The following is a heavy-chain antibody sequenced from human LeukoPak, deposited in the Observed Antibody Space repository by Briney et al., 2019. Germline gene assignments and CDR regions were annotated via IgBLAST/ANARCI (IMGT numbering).Heavy chain of an antibody. CDR2: ISSSSYI. CDR3: ARRTDYYDSSGSGY. J-gene: IGHJ4*02. V-gene: IGHV3-21*01. Sequence: IPGGSLRLSCAASGFTFSSYSMNWVRQAPGKGLEWVSSISSSSYIYYADSVKGRFTISRDNTKNSLYLQMNSLRAEDTAVYYCARRTDYYDSSGSGYWGQGTLVTVSS. D-gene: IGHD3-22*01. CDR1: GFTFSSYS.